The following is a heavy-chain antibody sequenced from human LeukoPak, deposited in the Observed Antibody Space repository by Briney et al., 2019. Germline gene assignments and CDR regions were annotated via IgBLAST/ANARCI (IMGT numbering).Heavy chain of an antibody. J-gene: IGHJ4*02. CDR3: ARDLFGSGSYSRFDY. CDR1: GGSLSSYY. V-gene: IGHV4-4*07. Sequence: SETLSLTCTVSGGSLSSYYWSWIRQPAGKGLEWIGRVYTSGSTNYNPSLKSRVTMSIDTSKNQFSLKLSSVTAADTAVYFCARDLFGSGSYSRFDYWGQGTLVTVSS. D-gene: IGHD3-10*01. CDR2: VYTSGST.